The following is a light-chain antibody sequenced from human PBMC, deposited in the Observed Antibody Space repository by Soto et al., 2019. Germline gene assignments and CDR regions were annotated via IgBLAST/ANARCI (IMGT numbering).Light chain of an antibody. V-gene: IGLV2-14*01. CDR1: SSDVGGYNY. CDR2: DVS. Sequence: QSALTQPASVSGCPGQSITISCTGTSSDVGGYNYVSWYQQHPGKAPKLMIYDVSNRPPGVSNRFSGSKSGNTASLTISGLQAEDEADYYCSSYTSSSTLYVFGTGTKVTVL. J-gene: IGLJ1*01. CDR3: SSYTSSSTLYV.